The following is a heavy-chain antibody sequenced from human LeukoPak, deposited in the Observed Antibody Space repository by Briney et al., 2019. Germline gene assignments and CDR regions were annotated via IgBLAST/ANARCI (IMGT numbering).Heavy chain of an antibody. J-gene: IGHJ6*03. V-gene: IGHV3-48*04. D-gene: IGHD1-1*01. CDR2: SSIITSNI. CDR1: GFALSSNS. Sequence: GGSLRLSCAASGFALSSNSIHCVRQAPGKGLEWISYSSIITSNIYYANSVKARFSISRNNAKNSLYLQMNSLRAEDTAVYFCATTGNYYDMDVWGKGTTVTVSS. CDR3: ATTGNYYDMDV.